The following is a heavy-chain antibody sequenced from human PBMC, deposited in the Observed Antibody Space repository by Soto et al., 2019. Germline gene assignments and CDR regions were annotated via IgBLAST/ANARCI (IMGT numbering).Heavy chain of an antibody. J-gene: IGHJ6*02. CDR2: IIPIFGTA. V-gene: IGHV1-69*13. CDR1: GGTFSSYA. CDR3: ARDGRAARTWSVYYYYGMDV. D-gene: IGHD6-6*01. Sequence: SVKVSCKASGGTFSSYAISWVRQAPGQGLEWMGGIIPIFGTANYAQKFQGRVTITADESTSTAYMELSSLRSEDTAVYYCARDGRAARTWSVYYYYGMDVWGQGTTVTVSS.